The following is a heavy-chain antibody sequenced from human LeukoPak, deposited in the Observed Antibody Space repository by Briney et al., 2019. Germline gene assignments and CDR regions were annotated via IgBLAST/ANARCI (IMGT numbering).Heavy chain of an antibody. CDR2: ISSSSSYI. CDR1: XXTXSXYS. D-gene: IGHD4-17*01. Sequence: KSGGXXXLXCXXXXXTXSXYSXNWVRQAPXKGLEWVSSISSSSSYIYYADSVKGRFTISRDNAKNSLYLQMNSLRAEDTAVYYCARGGLTVTDPFDYWGQGTLVTVSS. V-gene: IGHV3-21*01. CDR3: ARGGLTVTDPFDY. J-gene: IGHJ4*02.